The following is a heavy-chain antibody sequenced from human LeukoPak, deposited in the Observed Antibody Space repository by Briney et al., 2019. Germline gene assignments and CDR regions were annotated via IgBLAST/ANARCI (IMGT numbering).Heavy chain of an antibody. V-gene: IGHV1-18*01. CDR3: ASDQNYYDSSGYY. J-gene: IGHJ4*02. CDR1: GYTFTSYG. CDR2: ISAYNGNT. Sequence: ASVKVSCKASGYTFTSYGISWVRQAPGQGLEWMGWISAYNGNTNYAQKFQGRVTITADESTSTAYMELSSLRSEDTAVYYCASDQNYYDSSGYYWGQGTLVTVSS. D-gene: IGHD3-22*01.